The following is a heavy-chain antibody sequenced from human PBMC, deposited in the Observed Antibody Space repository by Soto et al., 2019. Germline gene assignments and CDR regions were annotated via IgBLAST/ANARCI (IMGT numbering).Heavy chain of an antibody. V-gene: IGHV1-3*01. Sequence: SCKASGYTFTSYAMHWVRQAPGQRLEWMGWINAGNGNTKYSQKFQGRVTFTRDTSAGTVYMQLSSLTSEDTAVYYCARDDSGFSGSHYIDYFNYWGQGALVTVSS. CDR1: GYTFTSYA. J-gene: IGHJ4*02. CDR3: ARDDSGFSGSHYIDYFNY. CDR2: INAGNGNT. D-gene: IGHD1-26*01.